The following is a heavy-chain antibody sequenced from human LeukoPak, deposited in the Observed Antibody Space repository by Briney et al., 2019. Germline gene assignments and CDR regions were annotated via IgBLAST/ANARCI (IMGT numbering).Heavy chain of an antibody. CDR3: ARAVSGGDPLGELSFEYSYYGMDV. D-gene: IGHD3-16*02. CDR2: IYYSGLT. J-gene: IGHJ6*02. Sequence: PSQTLSPTCTVSGGSISSGDYYWTWIRQSPGKGLEWIGYIYYSGLTAYNPSLKSRLSISIHMSNNQFSLELSSVTAADTAVYFCARAVSGGDPLGELSFEYSYYGMDVWGRGTTVTVSS. CDR1: GGSISSGDYY. V-gene: IGHV4-30-4*01.